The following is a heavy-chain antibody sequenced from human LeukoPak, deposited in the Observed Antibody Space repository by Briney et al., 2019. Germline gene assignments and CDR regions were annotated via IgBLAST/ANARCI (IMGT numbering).Heavy chain of an antibody. J-gene: IGHJ4*02. CDR2: INNVGSHI. Sequence: KPGGSLRLSCVASGFTFSNYWMHWVRQAPGKGLEWVASINNVGSHIYYADSVKGRFTISRDNAKNSLYLQMNSLRAEDTAVYYCARDPTQWLRYGHFDYWGQGTLVAVSS. CDR3: ARDPTQWLRYGHFDY. D-gene: IGHD5-12*01. V-gene: IGHV3-21*01. CDR1: GFTFSNYW.